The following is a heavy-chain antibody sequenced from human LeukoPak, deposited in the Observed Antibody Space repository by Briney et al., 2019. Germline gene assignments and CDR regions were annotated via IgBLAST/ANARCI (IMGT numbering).Heavy chain of an antibody. D-gene: IGHD3-10*01. V-gene: IGHV3-74*01. Sequence: GGSLRLSCAASGFTFSSYWMHWVRQAPGKGPVWVSRINSDGSSTSYADSVKGRFTISRDNAKNTLYLQMNSLRAEDTAVYYCARAFRWFGELDYWGQGTLVTVSS. CDR2: INSDGSST. CDR3: ARAFRWFGELDY. CDR1: GFTFSSYW. J-gene: IGHJ4*02.